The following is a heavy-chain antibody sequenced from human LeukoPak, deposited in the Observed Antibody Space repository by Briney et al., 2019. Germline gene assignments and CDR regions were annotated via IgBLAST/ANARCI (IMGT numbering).Heavy chain of an antibody. CDR1: GFTFSSYA. V-gene: IGHV3-64*01. CDR3: ARSSREMATTPFDY. D-gene: IGHD5-24*01. CDR2: ISSNGGST. Sequence: AGSLRLSCAASGFTFSSYAMHWVRQAPGKGLEYVSAISSNGGSTYYANSVKGRFTISRDNSKNTLYLQMGSLRAEDMAVYYCARSSREMATTPFDYWGQGTLVTVSS. J-gene: IGHJ4*02.